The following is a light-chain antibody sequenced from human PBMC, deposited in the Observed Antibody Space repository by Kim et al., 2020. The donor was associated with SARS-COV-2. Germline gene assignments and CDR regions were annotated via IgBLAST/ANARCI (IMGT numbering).Light chain of an antibody. CDR3: NSRESGVNHVV. V-gene: IGLV3-19*01. J-gene: IGLJ2*01. CDR1: SLRSYY. CDR2: DKD. Sequence: SSELTQDPAVSVALGQTVRITCQGDSLRSYYATWYQQKPGQAPVLVIYDKDDRPSGVPDRFSGSCSGNTASLTISGAQAGDEAVYYCNSRESGVNHVVFG.